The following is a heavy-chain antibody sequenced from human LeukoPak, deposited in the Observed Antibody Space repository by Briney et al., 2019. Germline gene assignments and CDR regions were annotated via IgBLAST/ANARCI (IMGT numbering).Heavy chain of an antibody. CDR1: GGTFSSYA. J-gene: IGHJ4*02. V-gene: IGHV1-69*04. CDR3: AKAHSSGPSPDYFDY. D-gene: IGHD1-26*01. Sequence: SVKFSCKASGGTFSSYAISWVRQAPGQGLEWMGRIISILGIANYAQKFQGRVTITADKSTSTAYMELSSLRSEDTAVYYCAKAHSSGPSPDYFDYWGQGTLVTVSS. CDR2: IISILGIA.